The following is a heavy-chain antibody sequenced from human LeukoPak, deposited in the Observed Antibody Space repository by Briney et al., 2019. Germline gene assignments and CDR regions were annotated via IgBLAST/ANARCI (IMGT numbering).Heavy chain of an antibody. CDR2: IWYDGSNK. Sequence: GGSLRLSCAASGFTFSSYGMHWVRQAPGKGLEWVAVIWYDGSNKYYADSVKGRFTISRDNSKNTLYLQMNSLRAEDTAVYYCARDVRYFDWLSLVGYWGQGTLVTVSS. CDR3: ARDVRYFDWLSLVGY. D-gene: IGHD3-9*01. CDR1: GFTFSSYG. V-gene: IGHV3-33*01. J-gene: IGHJ4*02.